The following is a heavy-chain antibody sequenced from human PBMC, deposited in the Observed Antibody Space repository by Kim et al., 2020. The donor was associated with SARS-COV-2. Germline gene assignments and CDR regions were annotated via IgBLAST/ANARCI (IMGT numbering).Heavy chain of an antibody. CDR3: AKLPSAKDSYFYYSGMDV. Sequence: GGSLRLSCAASGFTFSNFAMTWVRQAPGKGLEWVSLISGSGNTTYYADSVKGRFTISRDNSNNRLFLQMISLRADDTALYYCAKLPSAKDSYFYYSGMDV. CDR2: ISGSGNTT. J-gene: IGHJ6*01. V-gene: IGHV3-23*01. CDR1: GFTFSNFA.